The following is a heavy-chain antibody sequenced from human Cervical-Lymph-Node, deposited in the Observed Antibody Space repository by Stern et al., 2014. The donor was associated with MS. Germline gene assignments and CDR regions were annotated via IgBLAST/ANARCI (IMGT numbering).Heavy chain of an antibody. J-gene: IGHJ5*02. CDR2: IVPIFGRA. V-gene: IGHV1-69*01. Sequence: QLVQSVAEVRKPGSSVKVSCKASGATFSTNAISWLRQAPGQGPEWMGAIVPIFGRANYVQKLRGRLTITADESASTAYMELRSLRSEDTAVYYCAREHHGGNFASWGQGTLVTVSS. CDR1: GATFSTNA. D-gene: IGHD4-23*01. CDR3: AREHHGGNFAS.